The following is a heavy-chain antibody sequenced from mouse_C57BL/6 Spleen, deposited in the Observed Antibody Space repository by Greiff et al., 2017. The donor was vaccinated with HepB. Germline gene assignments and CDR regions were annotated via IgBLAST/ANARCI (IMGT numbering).Heavy chain of an antibody. CDR2: IWRGGST. V-gene: IGHV2-5*01. D-gene: IGHD2-4*01. Sequence: QVQLKQSGPGLVQPSQSLSITCTVSGFSFTSYGVHWVRQSPGKGLEWLGVIWRGGSTDYNAAFMSRLSITKDNSKSQFFFKMNSLQADDTAIYYCAKGENDYDGKFAYWGQGTLVTVSA. J-gene: IGHJ3*01. CDR1: GFSFTSYG. CDR3: AKGENDYDGKFAY.